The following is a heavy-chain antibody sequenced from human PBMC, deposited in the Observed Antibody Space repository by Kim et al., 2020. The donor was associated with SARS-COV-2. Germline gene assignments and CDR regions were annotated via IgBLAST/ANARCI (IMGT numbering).Heavy chain of an antibody. CDR2: IYPGDSDT. Sequence: GESLKISCKGAGYSFSNYWIGWVRQLPGKGLEWMGIIYPGDSDTRYSPSFLGQVTFSADKSISTAYLQWNTLKASDTAMYYCAKASRGYGVALDVWGQGT. J-gene: IGHJ6*02. CDR3: AKASRGYGVALDV. V-gene: IGHV5-51*01. CDR1: GYSFSNYW. D-gene: IGHD3-10*01.